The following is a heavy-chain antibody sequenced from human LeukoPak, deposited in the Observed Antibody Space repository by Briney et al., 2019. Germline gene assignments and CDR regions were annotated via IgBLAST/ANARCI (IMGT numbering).Heavy chain of an antibody. Sequence: SVKVSCKASGFTFTSSTIQWVRQARGQRLEWIGWIVVGSGNTNYAQKFQERAIITRDMSTTTVYMELSSLRSEDTAVYYCARDPGDGYNPRGLDYWGQGTLVTVSS. CDR3: ARDPGDGYNPRGLDY. CDR2: IVVGSGNT. CDR1: GFTFTSST. V-gene: IGHV1-58*02. D-gene: IGHD5-24*01. J-gene: IGHJ4*02.